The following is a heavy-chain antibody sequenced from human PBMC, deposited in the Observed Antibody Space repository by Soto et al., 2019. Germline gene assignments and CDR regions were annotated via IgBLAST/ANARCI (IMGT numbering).Heavy chain of an antibody. D-gene: IGHD7-27*01. CDR3: ARDATELGIGPAGDDGAFDI. J-gene: IGHJ3*02. V-gene: IGHV1-2*04. CDR1: GYTFTGYY. Sequence: ASVKVSCKASGYTFTGYYMHWVRQAPGQGLEWMGWINPNRGGTNYAQKFQGWVTMTRDTSISTAYMELRRLRSDDTAVYYCARDATELGIGPAGDDGAFDIWGQGTMVTVSS. CDR2: INPNRGGT.